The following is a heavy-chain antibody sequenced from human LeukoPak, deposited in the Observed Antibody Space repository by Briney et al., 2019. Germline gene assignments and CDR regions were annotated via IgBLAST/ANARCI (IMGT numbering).Heavy chain of an antibody. J-gene: IGHJ6*02. CDR2: ISAYNGNT. CDR1: GYTFTSYG. V-gene: IGHV1-18*01. Sequence: GASVKVSCKASGYTFTSYGISWVRQAPGQGLEWMGWISAYNGNTNYAQKLQGRVTMTTDTSTSTAYMELSSLRSEDTAVYYCATLVYYYGMDVWGQGTTVTVSS. CDR3: ATLVYYYGMDV.